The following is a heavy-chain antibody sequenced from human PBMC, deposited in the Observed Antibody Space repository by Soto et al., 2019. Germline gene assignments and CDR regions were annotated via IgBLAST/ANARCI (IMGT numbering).Heavy chain of an antibody. J-gene: IGHJ4*02. D-gene: IGHD3-10*01. Sequence: QVQLQESGPGLVKPSQTLSLTCTVSGGSISSGGYYWSWIRQHPGKGLEWIGYIYYSGSTYYNPALKGRVTIAVDTSKNQFPLKLSSVTAADTAVYYCARGVTMVRGVIHTPYFDYWGQGTLVTVSS. CDR3: ARGVTMVRGVIHTPYFDY. CDR1: GGSISSGGYY. CDR2: IYYSGST. V-gene: IGHV4-31*03.